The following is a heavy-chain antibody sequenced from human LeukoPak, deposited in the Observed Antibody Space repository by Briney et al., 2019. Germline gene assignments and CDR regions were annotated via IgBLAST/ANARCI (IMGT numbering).Heavy chain of an antibody. Sequence: SETLSLTCTVSGGSVSSGSYYWSWIRQPPGKGLEWIGYIYYSGSTNYNPSLKSRVTISVDTSKNQFSLKLSSVTAADTAVYYCATSIAVAGQVDYWGQGALVTVSS. V-gene: IGHV4-61*01. D-gene: IGHD6-19*01. CDR3: ATSIAVAGQVDY. CDR1: GGSVSSGSYY. CDR2: IYYSGST. J-gene: IGHJ4*02.